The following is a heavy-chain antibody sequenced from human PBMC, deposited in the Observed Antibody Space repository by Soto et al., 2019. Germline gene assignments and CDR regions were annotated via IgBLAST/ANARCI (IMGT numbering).Heavy chain of an antibody. Sequence: SETLSLTCTVSGGSISSGGYYWSWIRQHPGKGLEWIGYIYYSGSTYYNPSLKSRVTISVDTSKNQFSLKLSSVTAADTAVYYCASPRTWGSAFDIWGQGTMVTVSS. D-gene: IGHD7-27*01. CDR3: ASPRTWGSAFDI. V-gene: IGHV4-31*03. J-gene: IGHJ3*02. CDR2: IYYSGST. CDR1: GGSISSGGYY.